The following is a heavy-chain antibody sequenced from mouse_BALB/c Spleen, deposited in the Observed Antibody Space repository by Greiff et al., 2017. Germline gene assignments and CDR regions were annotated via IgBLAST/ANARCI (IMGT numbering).Heavy chain of an antibody. J-gene: IGHJ4*01. CDR2: ISSGGGST. CDR1: GFAFSSYD. D-gene: IGHD2-1*01. Sequence: EVKLVESGGGLVKPGGSLKLSCAASGFAFSSYDMSWVRQTPEKRLEWVAYISSGGGSTYYPDTVKGRFTISRDNAKNTLYLQMSSLKSEDTAMYYCARIYYGNYDCAMDYWGQGTSVTVSS. CDR3: ARIYYGNYDCAMDY. V-gene: IGHV5-12-1*01.